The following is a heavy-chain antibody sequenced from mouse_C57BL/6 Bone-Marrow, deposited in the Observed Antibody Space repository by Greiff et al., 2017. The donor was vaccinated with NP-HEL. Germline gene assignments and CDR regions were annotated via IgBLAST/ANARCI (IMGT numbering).Heavy chain of an antibody. J-gene: IGHJ3*01. V-gene: IGHV10-1*01. Sequence: GGGLVQPKGSLKLSCAASGFSFNTYAMNWVRQAPGKGLEWVARIRSKSNNYATYYADSVKDRFTIPRDDSESMLYLQMNNLKTEDTAMYCCVGQRMGSNFAYWGQGTLVTVSA. CDR1: GFSFNTYA. CDR2: IRSKSNNYAT. D-gene: IGHD1-1*01. CDR3: VGQRMGSNFAY.